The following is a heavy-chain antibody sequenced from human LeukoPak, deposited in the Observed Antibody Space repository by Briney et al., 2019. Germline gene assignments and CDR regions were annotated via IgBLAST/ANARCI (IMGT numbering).Heavy chain of an antibody. CDR3: GRAGGSGLIDY. D-gene: IGHD6-19*01. CDR1: GGSISSYY. Sequence: PSETLSLTCTVSGGSISSYYWGWIRQPPGKGLEWIGSMYYSGSTYYNPSLKSRVTISINTSKNQFSLKLSSVTAADTAVYYCGRAGGSGLIDYWGQGTLVTVSS. V-gene: IGHV4-39*07. J-gene: IGHJ4*02. CDR2: MYYSGST.